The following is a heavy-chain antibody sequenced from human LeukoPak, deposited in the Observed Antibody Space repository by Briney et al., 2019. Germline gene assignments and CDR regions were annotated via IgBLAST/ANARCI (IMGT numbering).Heavy chain of an antibody. D-gene: IGHD5-12*01. Sequence: SETLSLTCTVSGGSISNYYWSWIRQPAGKGLEWIGRIYNSGSTNYNPSLKSRVTISVDTSKNQFSLKLSSVTAADTAVYYCARRARGYSGYDYRFSYFDYWGQGTLVTVSS. CDR2: IYNSGST. CDR3: ARRARGYSGYDYRFSYFDY. CDR1: GGSISNYY. J-gene: IGHJ4*02. V-gene: IGHV4-4*07.